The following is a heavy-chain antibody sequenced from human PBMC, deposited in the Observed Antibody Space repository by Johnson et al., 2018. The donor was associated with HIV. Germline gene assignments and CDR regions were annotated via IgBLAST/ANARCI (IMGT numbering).Heavy chain of an antibody. CDR1: GFTFDDYG. CDR2: ISGSGGNT. Sequence: VQLVESGGGLVQPGGSLRLSCAASGFTFDDYGMSWVRQAPGKGLEWVSTISGSGGNTYYADSVKGRFTMSRDNSKNPLFLQMNSLRAEDTALYYCARDCRNSTSCLAFDIWGQGTRVTVSS. V-gene: IGHV3-23*04. D-gene: IGHD2/OR15-2a*01. J-gene: IGHJ3*02. CDR3: ARDCRNSTSCLAFDI.